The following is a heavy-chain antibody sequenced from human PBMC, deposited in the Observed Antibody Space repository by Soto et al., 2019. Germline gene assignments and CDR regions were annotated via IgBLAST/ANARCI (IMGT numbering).Heavy chain of an antibody. CDR3: ARAQGFMAV. Sequence: PSQTLSLTCAISGDSVSSKSAAWSWIRQSPSRGLELLGRTYYRSKWYNEYAISVKGRITINPDTSKNPFSLQLSSVTPEDTAVYYCARAQGFMAVWGPGITVTVSS. CDR2: TYYRSKWYN. V-gene: IGHV6-1*01. J-gene: IGHJ6*02. CDR1: GDSVSSKSAA.